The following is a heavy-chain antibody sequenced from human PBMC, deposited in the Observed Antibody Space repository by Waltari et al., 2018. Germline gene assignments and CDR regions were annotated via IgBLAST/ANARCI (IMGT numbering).Heavy chain of an antibody. Sequence: QVQLVQSGAEVTKPGASVDVSWQAFGYTFTGYYMHWVRQAPGQGLEWMGWINPNSGGTNYAQKFQGRVTMTRDTSISTAYMELSRLRSDVTAVYYCARGRRIVGASDFDYWGQGSLVTVSS. CDR3: ARGRRIVGASDFDY. D-gene: IGHD1-26*01. J-gene: IGHJ4*02. CDR2: INPNSGGT. V-gene: IGHV1-2*02. CDR1: GYTFTGYY.